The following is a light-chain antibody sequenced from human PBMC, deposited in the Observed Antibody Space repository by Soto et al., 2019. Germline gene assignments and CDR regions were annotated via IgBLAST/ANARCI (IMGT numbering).Light chain of an antibody. V-gene: IGLV2-14*01. CDR2: EVT. CDR3: SSYTRSSPLFV. Sequence: QSVLTQPASVSGSPGQSITISCTGTSSDVGGYNYVSWYQQHPGKAPKLVIYEVTNRPSDISNRFSGSKSGNTASLTIFGLQAEDEADYHCSSYTRSSPLFVFGTGTKLTVL. CDR1: SSDVGGYNY. J-gene: IGLJ1*01.